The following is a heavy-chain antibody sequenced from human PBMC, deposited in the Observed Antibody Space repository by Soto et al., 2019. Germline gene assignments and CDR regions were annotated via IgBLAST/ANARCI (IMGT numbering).Heavy chain of an antibody. D-gene: IGHD3-22*01. CDR2: IDPSDSQT. J-gene: IGHJ4*02. CDR3: ARQIYDSDTGPNFQYYFDS. Sequence: GESLKSSCKGSGYSFAGYWTTWVRQKPGKGLEWMGRIDPSDSQTYYSPSFRGHVTISVTKSITTVFLQWSSLRASDTAMYYCARQIYDSDTGPNFQYYFDSWGQGTPVTVSS. V-gene: IGHV5-10-1*01. CDR1: GYSFAGYW.